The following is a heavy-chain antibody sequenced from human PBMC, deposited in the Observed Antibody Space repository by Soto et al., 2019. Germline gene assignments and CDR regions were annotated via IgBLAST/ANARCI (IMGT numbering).Heavy chain of an antibody. Sequence: ASVKVSCKASGSTFTAYYIHWVRQAPRQGPEWIGIINPSGGGTSYAQSFQGRVTMTRDTSTRTVYMELSSLRYDDTAVYFCVRDKTSMGFDYWGQGTLVTVSS. CDR1: GSTFTAYY. V-gene: IGHV1-46*01. D-gene: IGHD5-18*01. CDR3: VRDKTSMGFDY. CDR2: INPSGGGT. J-gene: IGHJ4*02.